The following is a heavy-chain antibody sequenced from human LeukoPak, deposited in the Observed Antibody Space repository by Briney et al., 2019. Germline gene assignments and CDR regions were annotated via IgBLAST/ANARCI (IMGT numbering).Heavy chain of an antibody. CDR2: MNPNSGNT. D-gene: IGHD3-16*01. CDR1: GYTFTSYD. J-gene: IGHJ3*02. Sequence: ASVKISCKASGYTFTSYDINWVRQATGQGLEWMGWMNPNSGNTGYAQKFQGRVTMTRNTSISTACMELSSLRSEDTALYYCAKGMLDLDAFDIWGQGTMVTVSS. CDR3: AKGMLDLDAFDI. V-gene: IGHV1-8*01.